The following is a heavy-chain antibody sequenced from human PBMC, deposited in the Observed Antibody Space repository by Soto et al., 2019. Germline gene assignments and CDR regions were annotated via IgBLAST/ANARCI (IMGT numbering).Heavy chain of an antibody. CDR3: AHSTSTRHYDFWSGPRTDV. J-gene: IGHJ6*02. CDR2: IYWDDDK. CDR1: GFSLSTSGVG. V-gene: IGHV2-5*02. Sequence: SGPTLVNPTQTLPLTCTFSGFSLSTSGVGVGWIRQPPGKALEWLALIYWDDDKRYSPSLKSRLTITKDTSKNQVVLTMTNMDPVDTATYYCAHSTSTRHYDFWSGPRTDVWGQGTTVTVSS. D-gene: IGHD3-3*01.